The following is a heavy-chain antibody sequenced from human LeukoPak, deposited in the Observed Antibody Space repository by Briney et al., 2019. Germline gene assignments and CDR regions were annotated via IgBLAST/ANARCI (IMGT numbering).Heavy chain of an antibody. CDR3: ARGLPSDYYDSSGYPPGY. CDR2: IIPVLGVS. Sequence: GSSVKVSCKASGGSFSSFVITWVRQAPGQGLEWMGRIIPVLGVSNFAQKFQGRVTITADKSTNTAHMELSRLESGDTAVYYCARGLPSDYYDSSGYPPGYWGQGTLVTVSS. V-gene: IGHV1-69*04. CDR1: GGSFSSFV. D-gene: IGHD3-22*01. J-gene: IGHJ4*02.